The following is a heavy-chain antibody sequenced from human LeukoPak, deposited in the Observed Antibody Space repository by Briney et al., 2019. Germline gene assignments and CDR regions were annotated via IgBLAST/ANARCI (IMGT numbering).Heavy chain of an antibody. D-gene: IGHD3-9*01. CDR2: ISGSGGST. J-gene: IGHJ3*02. CDR3: AKRDYDILTGYSNDAFDI. Sequence: GGSLRLSCAASGFTFSIYAMSWVRHAPGKGLEWASAISGSGGSTYYADSVKGRFTISRDNSKNTLYLQMNSLRAEDTAVYYCAKRDYDILTGYSNDAFDIWGQGTMVTVSS. V-gene: IGHV3-23*01. CDR1: GFTFSIYA.